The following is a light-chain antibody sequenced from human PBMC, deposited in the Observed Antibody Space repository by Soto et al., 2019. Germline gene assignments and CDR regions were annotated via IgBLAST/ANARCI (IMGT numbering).Light chain of an antibody. J-gene: IGKJ5*01. CDR1: QDVRIN. Sequence: EVVMTQSPATVSVSPGERATLSCRTSQDVRINLAWYQQKPGQAPRLLIHGASTRATGVPVRFSGSGSGTEFTLTITSLQSGDSAVYYCHQYHYWPPITFGQGTRLEIK. V-gene: IGKV3-15*01. CDR3: HQYHYWPPIT. CDR2: GAS.